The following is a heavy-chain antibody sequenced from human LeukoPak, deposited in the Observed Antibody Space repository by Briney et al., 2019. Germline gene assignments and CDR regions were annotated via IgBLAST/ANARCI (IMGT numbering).Heavy chain of an antibody. D-gene: IGHD1-1*01. J-gene: IGHJ4*02. CDR3: ARDRSNWAFHY. CDR2: INPYNGDK. V-gene: IGHV1-2*02. CDR1: GYRFTDYY. Sequence: ASVKVSCKTSGYRFTDYYLHWVRQAPGQGPEWMGFINPYNGDKHSAQAFQGRVTLTWDTSISTAYMELSDLTPHDTALYCCARDRSNWAFHYWGQGTLVTVSS.